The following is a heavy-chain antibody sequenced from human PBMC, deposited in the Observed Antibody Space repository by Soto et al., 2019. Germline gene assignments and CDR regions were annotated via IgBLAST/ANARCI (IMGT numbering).Heavy chain of an antibody. D-gene: IGHD3-16*02. Sequence: SETLSLTCTVSGGSISSYYWSWIRQPPGKGLEWIGYIYYSGSTNYNPSLKSRVTISVDTSKNQFSLKLSSVTAADTAVYYCARLEEGITFGGVIVNAFDIWGQGTMVTVSS. J-gene: IGHJ3*02. CDR2: IYYSGST. CDR1: GGSISSYY. V-gene: IGHV4-59*01. CDR3: ARLEEGITFGGVIVNAFDI.